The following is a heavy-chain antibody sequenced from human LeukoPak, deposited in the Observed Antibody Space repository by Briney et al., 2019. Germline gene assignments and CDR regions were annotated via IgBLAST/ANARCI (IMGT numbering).Heavy chain of an antibody. J-gene: IGHJ4*02. CDR3: ARAGYGVGDTAHHYFDY. D-gene: IGHD1-26*01. Sequence: SETLSLTCTVSGVSISSFYWSWIRQPPGKGLECIGYIYYSGSTNYNPSLKSRVTMSVDTSKNEFSLTLSSVTAADTAVYYCARAGYGVGDTAHHYFDYWGQGTLVTVSS. CDR2: IYYSGST. V-gene: IGHV4-59*01. CDR1: GVSISSFY.